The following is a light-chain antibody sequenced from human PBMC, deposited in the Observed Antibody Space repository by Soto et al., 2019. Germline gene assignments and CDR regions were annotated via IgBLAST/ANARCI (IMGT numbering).Light chain of an antibody. CDR1: ISDVGGYNY. J-gene: IGLJ1*01. V-gene: IGLV2-14*01. CDR2: DVS. CDR3: SSYTRSTTLRV. Sequence: QSALTQPASVSGSPGQSITISCTGTISDVGGYNYVSWYQQHPGKAPKLMIYDVSNRPSGVSYRFSGSKSGNTASLTISGLQPEDEADYYCSSYTRSTTLRVFGTGTKVTVL.